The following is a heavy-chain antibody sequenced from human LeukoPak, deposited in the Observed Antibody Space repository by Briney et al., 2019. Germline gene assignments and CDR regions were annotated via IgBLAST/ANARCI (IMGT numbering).Heavy chain of an antibody. CDR2: MNPNSGNT. D-gene: IGHD3-10*01. CDR1: GYTFTSYD. CDR3: ARDLGGSGSYYNPEGWFDP. V-gene: IGHV1-8*03. Sequence: ASVTVSFKASGYTFTSYDINWVRQATGQGLEWMGWMNPNSGNTGYAQKFQGRVTITRNTSISTAYMELSSLRSEDTAVYYCARDLGGSGSYYNPEGWFDPWGQGTLVTVSS. J-gene: IGHJ5*02.